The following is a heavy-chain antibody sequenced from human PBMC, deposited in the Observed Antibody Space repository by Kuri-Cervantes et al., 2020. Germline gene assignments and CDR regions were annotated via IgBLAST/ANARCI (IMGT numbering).Heavy chain of an antibody. D-gene: IGHD6-19*01. CDR1: GFTFSSYS. CDR3: AKKPDGSGWYR. Sequence: GGSLRLSCAASGFTFSSYSMNWVRQAPGKGLEWVSSISSSSSYIYYADSVKGRFTISRDNAKSSLYLQMNSLRAEDTAVYYCAKKPDGSGWYRWGQGTLVTVSS. V-gene: IGHV3-21*04. CDR2: ISSSSSYI. J-gene: IGHJ5*02.